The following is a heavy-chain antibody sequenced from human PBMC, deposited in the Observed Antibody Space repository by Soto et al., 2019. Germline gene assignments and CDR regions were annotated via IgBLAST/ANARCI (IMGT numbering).Heavy chain of an antibody. V-gene: IGHV1-46*03. D-gene: IGHD6-19*01. J-gene: IGHJ3*02. CDR2: INPSGGST. Sequence: QVQVVQSGAEVKKPGASVKVSCKASGYTFTSYYMHWVRQAPGQGLEWMGIINPSGGSTSYAQKFQGRVTMTRDTSTSTVYMELSSLRSEDTAVYYCARVRTVAGKNDAFDIWGQGTMVTVSS. CDR3: ARVRTVAGKNDAFDI. CDR1: GYTFTSYY.